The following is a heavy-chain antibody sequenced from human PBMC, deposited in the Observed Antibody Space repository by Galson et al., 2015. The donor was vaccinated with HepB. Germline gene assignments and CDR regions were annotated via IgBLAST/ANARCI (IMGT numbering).Heavy chain of an antibody. V-gene: IGHV1-69*02. CDR2: IIPILGIA. CDR3: ARGGSGSYFWPADYGMDV. J-gene: IGHJ6*02. CDR1: GGTFSSYT. Sequence: SVKVSCKASGGTFSSYTISWVRQAPGQGLEWMGRIIPILGIANYAQKFQGRVTITADKSTSTAYMELSSLRSEDTAVYYCARGGSGSYFWPADYGMDVWGQGTTVTVSS. D-gene: IGHD3-10*01.